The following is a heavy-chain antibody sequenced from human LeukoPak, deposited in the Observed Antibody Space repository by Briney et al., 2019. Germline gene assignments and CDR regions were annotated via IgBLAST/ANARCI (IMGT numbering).Heavy chain of an antibody. D-gene: IGHD6-19*01. J-gene: IGHJ4*02. CDR1: GFTFSSYA. V-gene: IGHV3-30-3*01. CDR3: ARQWLAQGGAY. Sequence: PGGSLRLSCAASGFTFSSYAMHWVRQAPGKGLEWVAVISYDGINKYYADSVKGRFTISRDNSKNTLYLQMNSLRAEDTAVYYCARQWLAQGGAYWGQGTLVTVSS. CDR2: ISYDGINK.